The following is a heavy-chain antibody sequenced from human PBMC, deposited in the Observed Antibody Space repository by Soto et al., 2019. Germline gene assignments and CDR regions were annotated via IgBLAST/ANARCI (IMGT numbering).Heavy chain of an antibody. J-gene: IGHJ6*02. Sequence: KPSETLSLTCSVSGASVNSGNYYWTWLRQSPGKGLEYIGYIYFSGTTNYNPCLKSRLTIAMDTSKRQFSLNLTSVTAADTAVYYCARAAVVVVLPAAHPGGLNVWGQGTSVTVSS. CDR3: ARAAVVVVLPAAHPGGLNV. CDR2: IYFSGTT. CDR1: GASVNSGNYY. V-gene: IGHV4-61*01. D-gene: IGHD2-2*01.